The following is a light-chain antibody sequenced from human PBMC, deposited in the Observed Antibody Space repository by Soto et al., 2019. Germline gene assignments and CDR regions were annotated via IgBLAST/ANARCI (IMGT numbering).Light chain of an antibody. CDR1: QSVSSNY. J-gene: IGKJ4*01. V-gene: IGKV3-20*01. Sequence: EIVLTQSPCTLSLSPGERATLSCRASQSVSSNYLAWYQEKPGQAPRLLIYGASSRATGIPDRFSGSGSVTDFTLTISRLEPDDFAVYYCRQYGRSLLFAFGGGTKVDIK. CDR2: GAS. CDR3: RQYGRSLLFA.